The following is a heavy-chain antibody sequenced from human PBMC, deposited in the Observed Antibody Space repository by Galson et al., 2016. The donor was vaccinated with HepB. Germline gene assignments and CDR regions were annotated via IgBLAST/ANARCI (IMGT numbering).Heavy chain of an antibody. CDR1: GVSSSRYY. CDR2: VYYSGSI. Sequence: SETLSLTCKVSGVSSSRYYWSWIRQPPGKGLEWIGHVYYSGSIDYNPSLKSRVTISVDTSKNLLSLKVTSVTAADTAIYYCARLRTGYSSVLDYGGQGTLVSGSS. D-gene: IGHD5-18*01. CDR3: ARLRTGYSSVLDY. V-gene: IGHV4-59*01. J-gene: IGHJ4*02.